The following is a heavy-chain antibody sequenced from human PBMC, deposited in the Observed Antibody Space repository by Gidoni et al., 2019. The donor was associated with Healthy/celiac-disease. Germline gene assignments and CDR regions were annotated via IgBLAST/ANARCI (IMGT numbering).Heavy chain of an antibody. CDR1: GFHFSSYA. V-gene: IGHV3-23*01. D-gene: IGHD5-12*01. J-gene: IGHJ4*02. Sequence: EVQLLESGGGLVQPGGSLRLSCAASGFHFSSYAMSWVRQAPVKGLEWVSAISGSGGSTYYADSVKGRFTISRDNSKNTLYLQMNSLRAEDTAVYYCATRVEMATISEDDWGQGTLVTVSS. CDR3: ATRVEMATISEDD. CDR2: ISGSGGST.